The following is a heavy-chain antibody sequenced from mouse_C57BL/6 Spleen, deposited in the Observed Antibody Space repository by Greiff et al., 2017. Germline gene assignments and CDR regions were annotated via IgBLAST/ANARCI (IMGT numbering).Heavy chain of an antibody. V-gene: IGHV14-4*01. J-gene: IGHJ4*01. CDR1: GFNIKDDY. Sequence: VQLQQSGAELVRPGASVKLSCTASGFNIKDDYMHWVKQRPEQGLEWIGWIDPENGDTEYASKFQGKATITADTSSNTAYLQLSSLTSEDTALYYVTSVSVNYRDPMNYWGQGTSVTVPS. CDR2: IDPENGDT. D-gene: IGHD2-1*01. CDR3: TSVSVNYRDPMNY.